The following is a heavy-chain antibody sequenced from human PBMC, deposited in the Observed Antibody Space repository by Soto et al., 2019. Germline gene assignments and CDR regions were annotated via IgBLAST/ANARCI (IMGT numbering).Heavy chain of an antibody. CDR3: AREGAVAGTSGFDY. CDR1: GGSISSYY. Sequence: PSETLSLTCTVSGGSISSYYWSWIRQPAGKGLEWIGRIYTSGSTNYNPSLKSRVTMSVDTSKNQFSLKLSSVTAADTAVYYCAREGAVAGTSGFDYWGQGTLVTVSS. J-gene: IGHJ4*02. V-gene: IGHV4-4*07. CDR2: IYTSGST. D-gene: IGHD6-19*01.